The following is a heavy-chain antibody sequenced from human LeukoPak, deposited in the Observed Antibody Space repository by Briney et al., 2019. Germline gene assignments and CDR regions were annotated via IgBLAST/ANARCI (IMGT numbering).Heavy chain of an antibody. CDR3: ARGLSGSYYPHFDY. Sequence: SETLSLTCAVYGGSFSGYYWSWIRHPPGKGLEWIGEINHSGSTNYNPSLKSRVTISVDTSKTQFSLKLSSVTAADTAVYYCARGLSGSYYPHFDYWGQGTLVTVSS. V-gene: IGHV4-34*01. J-gene: IGHJ4*02. CDR1: GGSFSGYY. CDR2: INHSGST. D-gene: IGHD1-26*01.